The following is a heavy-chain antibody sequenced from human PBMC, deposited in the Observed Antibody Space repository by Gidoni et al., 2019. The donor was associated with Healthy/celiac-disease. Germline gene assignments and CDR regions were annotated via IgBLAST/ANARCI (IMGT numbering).Heavy chain of an antibody. CDR2: IYYSGST. CDR3: ARQFTIFADY. D-gene: IGHD3-3*01. V-gene: IGHV4-39*01. CDR1: GGSISSSSYY. Sequence: QLQLQELGPGLVKPSETLSLTCTVSGGSISSSSYYWGWIRQPRGKGLGWIGSIYYSGSTYYNPSLKSRVTISVATSKNQFSLKLSSVTAADTAVYYCARQFTIFADYWGQGTLVTVSS. J-gene: IGHJ4*02.